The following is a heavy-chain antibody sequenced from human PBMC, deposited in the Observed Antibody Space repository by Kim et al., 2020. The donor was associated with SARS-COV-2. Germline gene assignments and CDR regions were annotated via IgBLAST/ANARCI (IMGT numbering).Heavy chain of an antibody. V-gene: IGHV4-4*02. CDR2: IYHSGST. CDR3: ARGRGLGYCSGGSIYGRGWIDP. J-gene: IGHJ5*02. CDR1: GGSISSSNW. D-gene: IGHD2-15*01. Sequence: SETLSLTCAVSGGSISSSNWWSWVRQPPGKGLEWIVEIYHSGSTNYNPSLKSRVTISVDKSKNQFSLKLSSVTAADTAVYYCARGRGLGYCSGGSIYGRGWIDPWGQGTLVTVSS.